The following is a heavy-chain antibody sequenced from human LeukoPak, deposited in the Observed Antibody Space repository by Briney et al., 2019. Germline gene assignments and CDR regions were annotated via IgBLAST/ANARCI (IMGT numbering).Heavy chain of an antibody. CDR2: IIPIFGTA. J-gene: IGHJ4*02. CDR1: GGTFSSYA. CDR3: ARGPLKRYCSSTSCYIPLDY. Sequence: SVKVSCKASGGTFSSYAISWVRQAPGQGLEWMGGIIPIFGTANYAQKFQGRVTITADESTSTAYMELSSLRSEDTAVYYCARGPLKRYCSSTSCYIPLDYWGQGTLVTVSS. D-gene: IGHD2-2*01. V-gene: IGHV1-69*13.